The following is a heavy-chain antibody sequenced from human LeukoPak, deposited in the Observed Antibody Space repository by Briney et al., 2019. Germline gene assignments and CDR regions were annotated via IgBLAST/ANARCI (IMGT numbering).Heavy chain of an antibody. CDR3: ARGRGSWYDSSGSPYIRFDY. CDR1: GYTFTGYF. J-gene: IGHJ4*02. V-gene: IGHV1-2*02. D-gene: IGHD3-22*01. Sequence: ASVKVSCKASGYTFTGYFIHWVRQAPGQGLEWMGWINPDSGGTNYAQKFQGGVTMTRDTSISTAYMELSRLRSDDSAIYYRARGRGSWYDSSGSPYIRFDYWGQGTLVTVSS. CDR2: INPDSGGT.